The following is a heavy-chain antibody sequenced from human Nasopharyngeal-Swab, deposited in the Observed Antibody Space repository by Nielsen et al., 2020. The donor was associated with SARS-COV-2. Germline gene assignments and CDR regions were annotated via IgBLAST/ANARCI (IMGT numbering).Heavy chain of an antibody. J-gene: IGHJ4*02. D-gene: IGHD6-19*01. CDR1: GYSIISGYY. V-gene: IGHV4-38-2*02. CDR3: ARGGYSSGWVVY. CDR2: IYHSGST. Sequence: SETLSLTCTVSGYSIISGYYWGWIRQPPGKGLEWIGSIYHSGSTYYNPSLKSRVTISVDTSKNQFSMKLSSVTAADTAVYYCARGGYSSGWVVYWGQGTLVTVSS.